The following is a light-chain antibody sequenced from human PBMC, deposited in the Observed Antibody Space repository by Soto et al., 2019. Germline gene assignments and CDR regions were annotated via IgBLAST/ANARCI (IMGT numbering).Light chain of an antibody. CDR3: QQYYRLPLT. J-gene: IGKJ3*01. CDR2: WAT. Sequence: DILMTQSPDFMAVSLGEGATINCKSSQSIFDRSYDKKYLALYQQKPGQPLKLLIYWATARESVFPDRFSGSGSETDFTLTISSMQAEDAAVYYCQQYYRLPLTFGPGTNVDIK. CDR1: QSIFDRSYDKKY. V-gene: IGKV4-1*01.